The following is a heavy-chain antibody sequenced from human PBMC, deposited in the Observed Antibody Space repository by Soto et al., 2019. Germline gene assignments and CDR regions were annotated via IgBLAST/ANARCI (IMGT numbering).Heavy chain of an antibody. CDR1: GGSFSGYY. V-gene: IGHV4-34*01. CDR2: INHSGST. J-gene: IGHJ4*02. CDR3: ASLEGLATISYYFDF. Sequence: PSETLSLTCAVYGGSFSGYYWSWIRQPPGKGLEWIGEINHSGSTNYNPSLKSRVTISVDTSKSQFSLKLSSVTAADTAVYFCASLEGLATISYYFDFWGPGALVTDAS. D-gene: IGHD1-1*01.